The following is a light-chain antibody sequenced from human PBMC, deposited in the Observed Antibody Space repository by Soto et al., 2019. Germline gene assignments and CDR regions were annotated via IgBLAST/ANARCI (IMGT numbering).Light chain of an antibody. CDR1: SSAVGDYNY. J-gene: IGLJ1*01. V-gene: IGLV2-14*03. CDR3: CSYTSTSARV. Sequence: QSALTQPASVSGSPGQSITISCTGTSSAVGDYNYVSWYQQHPGKAPKLIIYEVSTRPSGISNRFSGSKSGNTASLTISGLQAADEADYYCCSYTSTSARVFGTGTKV. CDR2: EVS.